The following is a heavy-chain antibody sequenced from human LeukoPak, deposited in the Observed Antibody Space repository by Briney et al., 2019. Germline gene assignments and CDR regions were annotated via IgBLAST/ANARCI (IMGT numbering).Heavy chain of an antibody. CDR3: ARGPNSLRYCSSTSCYSLGARVFDY. Sequence: PSQTLSLTCAVSGVSISSGRYAWHWIRQPPGKGLEWIGYIYHSGSTYYNPSIKGRVTISVDTSKNQFSLKLSSVTAADTAVYYCARGPNSLRYCSSTSCYSLGARVFDYWGQGTLVTVSS. V-gene: IGHV4-30-2*01. D-gene: IGHD2-2*01. CDR2: IYHSGST. CDR1: GVSISSGRYA. J-gene: IGHJ4*02.